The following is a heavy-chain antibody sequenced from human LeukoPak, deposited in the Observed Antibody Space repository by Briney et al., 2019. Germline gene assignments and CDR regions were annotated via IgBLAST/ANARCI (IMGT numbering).Heavy chain of an antibody. CDR3: AKRVVVGATSPYSDFQH. V-gene: IGHV3-23*01. Sequence: GGSLRLSCAASGFTFSSYAMGWVRQAPGKGLEWVSAISGIGGTTHYADSVKGRFTISRDNSKSTLFLQMDSLRGEDTAVYYCAKRVVVGATSPYSDFQHWGQGTLVTVSS. CDR2: ISGIGGTT. D-gene: IGHD1-26*01. J-gene: IGHJ1*01. CDR1: GFTFSSYA.